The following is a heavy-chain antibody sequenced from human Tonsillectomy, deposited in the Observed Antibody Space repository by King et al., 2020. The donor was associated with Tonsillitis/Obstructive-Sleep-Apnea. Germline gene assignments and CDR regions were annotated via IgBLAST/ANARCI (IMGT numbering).Heavy chain of an antibody. CDR2: IRGTSRT. J-gene: IGHJ6*03. Sequence: VQLVESGGGLVQPGGSLRLSCAASGFTFSSYTIAWVRQAPGKGLEWVSGIRGTSRTYYADSVKGRFTISRDNSKNKLFLQMNSLTAEDTAVYHCAKTDGGDYFYMDVWGKGTTVTVSS. CDR1: GFTFSSYT. CDR3: AKTDGGDYFYMDV. D-gene: IGHD3-16*01. V-gene: IGHV3-23*04.